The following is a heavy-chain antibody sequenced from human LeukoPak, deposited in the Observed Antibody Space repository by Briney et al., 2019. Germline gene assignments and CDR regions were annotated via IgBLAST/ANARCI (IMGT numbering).Heavy chain of an antibody. CDR2: IYHSGST. CDR1: GYSISSGYY. CDR3: ARVLTYGAFDM. D-gene: IGHD3-9*01. J-gene: IGHJ3*02. Sequence: SETLSLTCTVSGYSISSGYYWGWIRQPPGKGLEWIGSIYHSGSTYYNPSLKSRATISVDTSKNQFSLKLSSVTAADTAVYYCARVLTYGAFDMWGQGTMVTVSS. V-gene: IGHV4-38-2*02.